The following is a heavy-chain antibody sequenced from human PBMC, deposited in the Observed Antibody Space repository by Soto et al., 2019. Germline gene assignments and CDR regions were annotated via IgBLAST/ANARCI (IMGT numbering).Heavy chain of an antibody. CDR3: VREVAGTPFGY. Sequence: KWIRPNPSRGLEWLGRTVFRAKWYHDYAVSVKRRITINPDTSKNQLSLQLKSLTPEDTAVYYCVREVAGTPFGYWGPGTLVTVYS. J-gene: IGHJ4*02. V-gene: IGHV6-1*01. CDR2: TVFRAKWYH. D-gene: IGHD6-19*01.